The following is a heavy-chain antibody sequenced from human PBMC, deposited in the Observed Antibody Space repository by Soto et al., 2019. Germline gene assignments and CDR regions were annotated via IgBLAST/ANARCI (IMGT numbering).Heavy chain of an antibody. CDR3: AKGDSSWVSWFDP. CDR1: GCTFTAQY. D-gene: IGHD6-19*01. V-gene: IGHV1-2*02. J-gene: IGHJ5*02. Sequence: QAQLVQSGAEVKKPGASVKVSCQASGCTFTAQYVHWVRKASGEGLEWMGWINPTTGATRYAQKFQGRVTMTRDTSMSTAYLEVRSLRPGDTAIYYCAKGDSSWVSWFDPWGQGTLVTVSS. CDR2: INPTTGAT.